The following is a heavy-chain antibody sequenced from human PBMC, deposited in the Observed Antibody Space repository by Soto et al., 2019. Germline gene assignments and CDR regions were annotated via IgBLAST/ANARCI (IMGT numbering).Heavy chain of an antibody. CDR3: TREDIFTGYLFDY. J-gene: IGHJ4*02. D-gene: IGHD3-9*01. V-gene: IGHV3-49*03. CDR1: GFTFGGYT. Sequence: PGGSLRLSCTASGFTFGGYTMNWFRQAPGKGLEWVGFIRSKAYGGTTDYAASVKGRFTISRDDSKSIAYLQMNSLKTDDTAVYYCTREDIFTGYLFDYWGLGTLVTVSS. CDR2: IRSKAYGGTT.